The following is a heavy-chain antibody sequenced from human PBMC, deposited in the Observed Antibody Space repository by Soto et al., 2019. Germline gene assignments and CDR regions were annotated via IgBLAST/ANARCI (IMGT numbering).Heavy chain of an antibody. V-gene: IGHV4-4*02. Sequence: SETLSLTCAVSGGSISSSNWWNWVRQSPGKGLEWIGEIYHSGSTNYNPSLESRVTISVDKSKNQFSLKLSSVTAADTAVYYCAKRKDYDILTGGSYYYYGMDVWGQGTTVTVSS. CDR2: IYHSGST. J-gene: IGHJ6*02. CDR3: AKRKDYDILTGGSYYYYGMDV. D-gene: IGHD3-9*01. CDR1: GGSISSSNW.